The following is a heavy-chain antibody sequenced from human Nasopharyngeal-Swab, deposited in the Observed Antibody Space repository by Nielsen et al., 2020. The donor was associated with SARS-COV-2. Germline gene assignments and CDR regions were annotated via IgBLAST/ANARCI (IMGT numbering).Heavy chain of an antibody. V-gene: IGHV3-7*01. D-gene: IGHD5-12*01. CDR1: GFTFSSYW. CDR3: AREVATIGPNYYYYYYMDV. Sequence: GGSLRLSCAASGFTFSSYWMSWVRQAPGKGLEWVANIKQDGSEKYYVDSVKGRFTISRDNAKNSLYLQMNSLRAEDTAVYYCAREVATIGPNYYYYYYMDVWGKGTTVTVSS. CDR2: IKQDGSEK. J-gene: IGHJ6*03.